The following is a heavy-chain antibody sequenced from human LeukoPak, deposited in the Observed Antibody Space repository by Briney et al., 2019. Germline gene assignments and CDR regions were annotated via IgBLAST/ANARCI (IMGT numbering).Heavy chain of an antibody. CDR1: GFTFSSYE. J-gene: IGHJ4*02. Sequence: GGSLRLSCAASGFTFSSYEMNWVREAPGKGLEWVSYISSSGSTIYYADSVKGRFTISRDNAKNSLYLQMNSLRAEDTAVYYCARFWSGYSTLDYWGQGTLVTVSS. CDR2: ISSSGSTI. CDR3: ARFWSGYSTLDY. V-gene: IGHV3-48*03. D-gene: IGHD3-3*01.